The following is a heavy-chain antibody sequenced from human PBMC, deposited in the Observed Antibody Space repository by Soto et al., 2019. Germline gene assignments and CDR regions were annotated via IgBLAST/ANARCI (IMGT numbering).Heavy chain of an antibody. CDR1: GFTFGSYG. D-gene: IGHD6-13*01. J-gene: IGHJ4*02. Sequence: VQLVESGGGVVQPGTSLRRSCAASGFTFGSYGMHWVRQAPGKGLEWVAVISYDGSNKYYADSVKGRFTISRDNSKNTLYLQMNSLRAEDTAVYYCAKLAAAGTTDFDYWGQGTLVTVSS. CDR2: ISYDGSNK. V-gene: IGHV3-30*18. CDR3: AKLAAAGTTDFDY.